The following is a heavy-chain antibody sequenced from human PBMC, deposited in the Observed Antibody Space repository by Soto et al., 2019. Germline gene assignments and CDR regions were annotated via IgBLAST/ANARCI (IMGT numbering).Heavy chain of an antibody. D-gene: IGHD1-1*01. CDR3: TRDPDHDISYYYYYYGMDV. CDR2: IRSKAYGGTT. V-gene: IGHV3-49*03. J-gene: IGHJ6*02. Sequence: GESLRLSCTDSGFTFGDYAMSWFRQAPGKGLEWVGFIRSKAYGGTTEYAASVKGRFTISRDDSKSIAYLQMNSLKTEDTAVYYCTRDPDHDISYYYYYYGMDVWGQGT. CDR1: GFTFGDYA.